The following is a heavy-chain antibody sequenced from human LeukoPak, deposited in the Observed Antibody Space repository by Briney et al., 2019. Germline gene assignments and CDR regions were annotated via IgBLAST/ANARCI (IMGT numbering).Heavy chain of an antibody. CDR1: GFTFSSYG. CDR3: AKSSVVIPAAGDAFAI. V-gene: IGHV3-30*02. CDR2: IRYDGSNK. Sequence: GGSLRLSCAASGFTFSSYGMHWVRQAPGKGLEWAEFIRYDGSNKYYADSVKGQFTISRDNAKNSLYLQMNSLRAEDTAVYYCAKSSVVIPAAGDAFAIWGQGTMVTVSS. D-gene: IGHD2-2*01. J-gene: IGHJ3*02.